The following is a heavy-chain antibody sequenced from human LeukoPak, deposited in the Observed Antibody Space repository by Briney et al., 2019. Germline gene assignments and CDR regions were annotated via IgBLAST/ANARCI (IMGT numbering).Heavy chain of an antibody. Sequence: ASVKVSCKASGYAFTTYAMNWVRQAPGQGLEWMGWINTNTGNPTYAQGFTGRFVFSLDTSVSTAYLQISSLKAEDTAVYYCARAQGGYFYDTSGFYYNYWGQGTLVTVSS. CDR2: INTNTGNP. D-gene: IGHD3-22*01. J-gene: IGHJ4*02. CDR3: ARAQGGYFYDTSGFYYNY. V-gene: IGHV7-4-1*02. CDR1: GYAFTTYA.